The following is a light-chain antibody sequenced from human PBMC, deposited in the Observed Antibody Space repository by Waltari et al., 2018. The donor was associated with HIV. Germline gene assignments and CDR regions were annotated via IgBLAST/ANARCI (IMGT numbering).Light chain of an antibody. J-gene: IGLJ3*02. CDR3: QSYDTSLGASV. Sequence: QSVLTQPPSVSGAPGRSVIITCTGNNSNIGAPYDVHWYQQLPGAAPNLLIYRNTGRPSGVGDRLSVSRSGTSASLAITGLQAGDEADYYGQSYDTSLGASVFGGGTKLTGL. V-gene: IGLV1-40*01. CDR2: RNT. CDR1: NSNIGAPYD.